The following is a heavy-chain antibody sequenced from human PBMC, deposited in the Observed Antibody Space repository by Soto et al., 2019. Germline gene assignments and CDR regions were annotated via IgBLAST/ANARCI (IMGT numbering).Heavy chain of an antibody. V-gene: IGHV3-9*01. J-gene: IGHJ4*02. CDR1: GFTFDDYA. D-gene: IGHD6-19*01. CDR3: AKGAVAGPADY. Sequence: EVQLVESGGGLVQPGRSLRLSCAASGFTFDDYAMHWVRQAPGKGLEWVSGISWNSGSIGYADSVKGRFTISRDNAKNSLYLQMNSLRAEDTALYYCAKGAVAGPADYWGQGTLVTVSS. CDR2: ISWNSGSI.